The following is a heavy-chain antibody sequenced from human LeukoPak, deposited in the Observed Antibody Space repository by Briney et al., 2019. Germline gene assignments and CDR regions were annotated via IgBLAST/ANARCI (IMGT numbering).Heavy chain of an antibody. CDR3: ARDYDWSFAFDI. CDR1: GYTFTSYA. V-gene: IGHV1-2*02. J-gene: IGHJ3*02. CDR2: INPNSGGT. Sequence: GASVKVSCKASGYTFTSYAMNWVRQAPGQGLEWMGWINPNSGGTNYAQKYQGRVTMTRDTSISTAYMELCRLRSDDTAVYYCARDYDWSFAFDIWGQGTMVTVSS. D-gene: IGHD3-9*01.